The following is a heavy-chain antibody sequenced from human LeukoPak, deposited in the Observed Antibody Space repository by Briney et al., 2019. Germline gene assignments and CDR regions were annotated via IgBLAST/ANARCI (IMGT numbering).Heavy chain of an antibody. CDR3: ARGSSYGSGSYRSEYFQH. CDR2: INHSGST. D-gene: IGHD3-10*01. CDR1: GGSFSGYY. J-gene: IGHJ1*01. V-gene: IGHV4-34*01. Sequence: SETLSPTCAVYGGSFSGYYWSWIRQPPGKGLEWIGEINHSGSTNYNPSLKSRVTISVDTSKNQFSLKLSSVTAADTAVYYCARGSSYGSGSYRSEYFQHWGQGTLVTVSS.